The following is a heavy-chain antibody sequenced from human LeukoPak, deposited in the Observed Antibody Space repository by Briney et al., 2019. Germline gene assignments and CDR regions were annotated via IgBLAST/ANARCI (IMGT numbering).Heavy chain of an antibody. D-gene: IGHD3-16*01. Sequence: PSQTLSLTCTVSGGSISSGGNYWSWIRQPAGKGLEWIGRIYTSGNTNYNPSLKSRVTISVDTSKNQFSLRLSSVTAADTAVYYCARGGVLKSVDYWGQGTLVAVSS. CDR2: IYTSGNT. V-gene: IGHV4-61*02. CDR1: GGSISSGGNY. CDR3: ARGGVLKSVDY. J-gene: IGHJ4*02.